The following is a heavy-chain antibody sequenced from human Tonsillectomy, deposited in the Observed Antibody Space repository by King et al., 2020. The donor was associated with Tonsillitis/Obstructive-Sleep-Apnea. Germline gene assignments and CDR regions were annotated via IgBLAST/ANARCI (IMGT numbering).Heavy chain of an antibody. CDR1: GFTFTSYT. D-gene: IGHD3-3*01. Sequence: QLVQSGAEVKIPGASVKISCKASGFTFTSYTINWVRQAPGQSLEWMGWIDAGRGNTKYSEKFQGRVSLSRDKPASPVYMDISSLTLEDTAIYYCVRDSLQSRFSEWLWDVWGKGTTVTVSS. CDR3: VRDSLQSRFSEWLWDV. V-gene: IGHV1-3*01. J-gene: IGHJ6*04. CDR2: IDAGRGNT.